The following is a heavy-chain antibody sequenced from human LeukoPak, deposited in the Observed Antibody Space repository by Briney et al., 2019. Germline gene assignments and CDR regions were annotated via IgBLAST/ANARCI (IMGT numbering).Heavy chain of an antibody. CDR2: IYISGNA. CDR3: ARAKYTTLPSAFDV. V-gene: IGHV4-4*07. Sequence: SETLSLTCTVSGGSISSDDWTWIRQPAGKGREWIGRIYISGNAYYNPSLNSRVTLSLDTSKNRFSLNLSSVPAADTAVYYCARAKYTTLPSAFDVWGQGTMVTVSS. D-gene: IGHD1-1*01. CDR1: GGSISSDD. J-gene: IGHJ3*01.